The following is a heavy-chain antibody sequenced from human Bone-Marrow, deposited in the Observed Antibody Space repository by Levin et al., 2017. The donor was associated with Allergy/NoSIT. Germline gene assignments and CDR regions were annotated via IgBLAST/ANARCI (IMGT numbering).Heavy chain of an antibody. Sequence: GESLKISCAASGFTFNSYAMSWVRQAPGEGLEWVAAINSGGGNTYHADPVKGRFTISRDDSMNTLYLQMNSLRAEDTAVSYCAKAGAIAARLIDNWGQGTLVTVSS. CDR3: AKAGAIAARLIDN. CDR1: GFTFNSYA. V-gene: IGHV3-23*01. CDR2: INSGGGNT. J-gene: IGHJ4*02. D-gene: IGHD6-6*01.